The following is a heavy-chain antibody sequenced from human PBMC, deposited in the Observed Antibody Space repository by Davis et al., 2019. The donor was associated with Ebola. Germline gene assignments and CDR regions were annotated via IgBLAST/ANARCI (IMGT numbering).Heavy chain of an antibody. Sequence: ESLKISCTVSGDPVSSTSFCCGWIRQPPGKGLEWIGTMCYSGSTHYNASLKSRVTMSVDTSKNQLSLKLTSVTAADTAVYYCARQRGGFLRPPWDWGQGTLVTVSS. D-gene: IGHD3-16*01. CDR3: ARQRGGFLRPPWD. CDR1: GDPVSSTSFC. V-gene: IGHV4-39*01. J-gene: IGHJ4*02. CDR2: MCYSGST.